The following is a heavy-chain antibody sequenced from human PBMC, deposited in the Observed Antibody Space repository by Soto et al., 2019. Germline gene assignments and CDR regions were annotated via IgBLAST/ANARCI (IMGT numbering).Heavy chain of an antibody. CDR1: GYTFIDYY. Sequence: QVQLVQSGAEVKKPGASVKVSCKASGYTFIDYYMHWFRQAPGQGLEWMGWLNPNSGGTNYPQQFQCRVTMTRDTSSSTAYMELGRRRSDDTAVYYCARGLWGSSGGTCYYCNWFDPWGQGTLVTVSS. J-gene: IGHJ5*02. V-gene: IGHV1-2*02. CDR2: LNPNSGGT. CDR3: ARGLWGSSGGTCYYCNWFDP. D-gene: IGHD2-15*01.